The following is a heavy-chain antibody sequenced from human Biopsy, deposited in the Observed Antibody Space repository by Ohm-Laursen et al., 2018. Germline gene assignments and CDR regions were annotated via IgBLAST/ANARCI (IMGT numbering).Heavy chain of an antibody. CDR1: GVSITAYY. J-gene: IGHJ6*02. D-gene: IGHD2-15*01. CDR2: IHHSGST. V-gene: IGHV4-4*09. CDR3: ARMDCSGGSCHYYSYGMDV. Sequence: SDTLSLTCTVSGVSITAYYWSWIRQPPGKGLECIGNIHHSGSTNYNPSLKSRLTISVDTPKTQFSLKLSSVTAADTAVYYCARMDCSGGSCHYYSYGMDVWGQGTTVTVSS.